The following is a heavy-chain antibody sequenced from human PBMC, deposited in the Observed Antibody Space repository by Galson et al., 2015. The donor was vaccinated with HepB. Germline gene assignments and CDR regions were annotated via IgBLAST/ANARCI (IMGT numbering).Heavy chain of an antibody. V-gene: IGHV3-21*01. Sequence: SLRLSCAASGFTFSRYNMNWVRQAPGKGLEWVSFISSSSSYKYADSVKGRFTISRDDTKNSLYLQMNSLRAEDTAVYYCAKGLEMATIVVRDVMGDAFHIWGQGTMVTVSS. J-gene: IGHJ3*02. CDR1: GFTFSRYN. CDR3: AKGLEMATIVVRDVMGDAFHI. D-gene: IGHD5-24*01. CDR2: ISSSSSY.